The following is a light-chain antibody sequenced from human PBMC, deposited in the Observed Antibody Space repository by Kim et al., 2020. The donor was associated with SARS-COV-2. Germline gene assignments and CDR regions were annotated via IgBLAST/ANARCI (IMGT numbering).Light chain of an antibody. CDR1: SSDVGTYGR. J-gene: IGLJ1*01. Sequence: HSLTTSGTGPSSDVGTYGRVSGNQQSPGTAPKLMIYEVNDRPSGVPDRFSGSKSGNTASLTISGLQAGDEADYYCSSYTSSNIYVFGTGTKVTVL. CDR3: SSYTSSNIYV. CDR2: EVN. V-gene: IGLV2-18*02.